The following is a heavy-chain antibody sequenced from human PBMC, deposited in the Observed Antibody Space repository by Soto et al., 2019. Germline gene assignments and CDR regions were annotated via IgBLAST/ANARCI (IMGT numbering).Heavy chain of an antibody. CDR2: INHVGGT. J-gene: IGHJ5*02. Sequence: PSETLSLTCAVYGGFLSESYWTWIRQPPGKGLEWIGEINHVGGTNYNPSLKSRVTMSVDTSQNQFSLRLISVTVADTAMYFCVRIRYQLPSSVLWLDPWGQGTPVTVSS. D-gene: IGHD3-16*01. V-gene: IGHV4-34*01. CDR1: GGFLSESY. CDR3: VRIRYQLPSSVLWLDP.